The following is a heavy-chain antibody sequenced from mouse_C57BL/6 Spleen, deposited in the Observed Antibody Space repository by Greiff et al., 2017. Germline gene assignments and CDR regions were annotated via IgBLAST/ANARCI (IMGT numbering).Heavy chain of an antibody. CDR2: IDPEDGET. D-gene: IGHD2-1*01. Sequence: VQLQQSGAELVKPGASVKLSCTASGFNIKDYYMHWVKQRTEQGLEWIGRIDPEDGETKYGPKFQGKATITADTSSNTAYLQLSSLTSEDTAVYYCARWGNHFDYWGQGTTLTVSS. CDR1: GFNIKDYY. CDR3: ARWGNHFDY. V-gene: IGHV14-2*01. J-gene: IGHJ2*01.